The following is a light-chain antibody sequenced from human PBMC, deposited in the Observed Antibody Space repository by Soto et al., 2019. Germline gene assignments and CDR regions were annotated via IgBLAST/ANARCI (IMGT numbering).Light chain of an antibody. Sequence: ATQSVCNGERATLSCRASQSVRSNLAWYQQKPGQAPMRVIYAASTRATGIPDRFSGSVSGTEFTLTISSRQSEDVAGYYWQQDNGGATITVGQGTQVDIK. V-gene: IGKV3-15*01. CDR3: QQDNGGATIT. CDR2: AAS. J-gene: IGKJ1*01. CDR1: QSVRSN.